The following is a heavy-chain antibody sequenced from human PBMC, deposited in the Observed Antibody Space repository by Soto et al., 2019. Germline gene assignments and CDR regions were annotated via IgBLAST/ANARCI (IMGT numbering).Heavy chain of an antibody. CDR2: IIPILGIA. Sequence: QVQLVQSGAEVKKPGSSVKVSCKASGGTFSSYTISWVRQAPGQGLEWVGRIIPILGIANYAQKFQGRVTISADKSTSTVYLALRSLRSEDTAVFYCARMEVGATFFDYWGQGTLVTVSS. J-gene: IGHJ4*02. V-gene: IGHV1-69*02. D-gene: IGHD1-26*01. CDR1: GGTFSSYT. CDR3: ARMEVGATFFDY.